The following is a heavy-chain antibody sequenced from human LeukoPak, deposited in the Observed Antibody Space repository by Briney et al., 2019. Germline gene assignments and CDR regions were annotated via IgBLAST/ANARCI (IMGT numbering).Heavy chain of an antibody. D-gene: IGHD3-9*01. CDR1: GGSISSYY. V-gene: IGHV4-59*01. Sequence: SETLSLTCTVSGGSISSYYWSWIRQPPGKGLEWIGYIYYSGSTNYNPSLKSRVTISVDTSKNQFSLKLSSVTAADTAVYYCARDLLSSRGFDYWGQGTLVTVSS. CDR2: IYYSGST. CDR3: ARDLLSSRGFDY. J-gene: IGHJ4*02.